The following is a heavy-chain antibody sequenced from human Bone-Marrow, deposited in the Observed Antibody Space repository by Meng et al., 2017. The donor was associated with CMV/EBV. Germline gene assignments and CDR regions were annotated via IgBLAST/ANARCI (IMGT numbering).Heavy chain of an antibody. CDR2: IYYSGST. Sequence: GSLRLSCAASGFTFSDYYMSWIRQAPGKGLEWIGYIYYSGSTNYNPSLKSRVTISVDTSKNQFSLKLSSVTAADTAVYYCAREALYYDFWSGYYTGDGRDVWGQGNTVNV. J-gene: IGHJ6*02. D-gene: IGHD3-3*01. V-gene: IGHV4-59*01. CDR3: AREALYYDFWSGYYTGDGRDV. CDR1: GFTFSDYY.